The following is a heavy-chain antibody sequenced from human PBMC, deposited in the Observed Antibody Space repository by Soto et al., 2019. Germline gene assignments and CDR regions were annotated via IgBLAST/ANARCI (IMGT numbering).Heavy chain of an antibody. D-gene: IGHD3-9*01. V-gene: IGHV3-30-3*01. CDR3: ARESLRYYDILTGYPDY. J-gene: IGHJ4*02. CDR1: GFTFSSYA. CDR2: ISYDGSNK. Sequence: PGGSLRLSCAASGFTFSSYAMHGVGQSPGKGLEWVAVISYDGSNKYYADSVRGRFTISRDNSKNTLYLQMNSLRAEDTAVYYCARESLRYYDILTGYPDYWGQGTLVTVSS.